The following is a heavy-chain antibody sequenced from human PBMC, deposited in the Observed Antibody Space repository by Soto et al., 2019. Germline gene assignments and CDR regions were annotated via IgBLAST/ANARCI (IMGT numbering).Heavy chain of an antibody. V-gene: IGHV1-69*01. Sequence: QVQLVQSGAEVKKPGSSVKVSCKASGGTFSSYAISGVRQAPGQGLEWMGGIIPIFGTANYAQKFQGRVTITADESTSTAYMELSSLRSEDTAVYYCARDRRYCSGGSCPYYFDYWGQGTLVTVSS. J-gene: IGHJ4*02. CDR2: IIPIFGTA. CDR1: GGTFSSYA. CDR3: ARDRRYCSGGSCPYYFDY. D-gene: IGHD2-15*01.